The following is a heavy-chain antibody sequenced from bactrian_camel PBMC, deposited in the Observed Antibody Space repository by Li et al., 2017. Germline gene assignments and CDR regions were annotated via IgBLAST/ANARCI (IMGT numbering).Heavy chain of an antibody. D-gene: IGHD3*01. CDR2: LWTGGGTT. Sequence: QVQLVESGGGSAQAGGNLRLSCTANGFTLADSDMGWYRQAPGKERDGIASLWTGGGTTYYADYVKGRFNISKDDDKNTVYLQMDSLKPEDTALYYCTVNLPVTSLYVTKWVNFGTWGQGTQVTVS. CDR3: TVNLPVTSLYVTKWVNFGT. J-gene: IGHJ6*01. CDR1: GFTLADSD. V-gene: IGHV3S63*01.